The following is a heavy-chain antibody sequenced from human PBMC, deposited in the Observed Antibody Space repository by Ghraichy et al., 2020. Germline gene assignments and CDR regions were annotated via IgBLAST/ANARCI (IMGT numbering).Heavy chain of an antibody. CDR3: ARDSGQQLAPGMDV. CDR1: GFTFSSYG. V-gene: IGHV3-33*08. Sequence: GGSLRLSCAASGFTFSSYGMHWVRQAPGKGLEWVAVIWYDGSNKYYADSVKGRFTISRDNSKNTLYLQMNSLRAEDTAVYYCARDSGQQLAPGMDVWGQGTTVTVSS. D-gene: IGHD6-13*01. J-gene: IGHJ6*02. CDR2: IWYDGSNK.